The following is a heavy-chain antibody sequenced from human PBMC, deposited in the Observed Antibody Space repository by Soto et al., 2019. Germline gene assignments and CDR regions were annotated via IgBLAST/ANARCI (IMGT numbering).Heavy chain of an antibody. V-gene: IGHV3-9*01. D-gene: IGHD2-21*01. J-gene: IGHJ6*04. Sequence: EVQLVESGGGLVQPGGSLTLSCVASGSTFEDYAMHWVRQAPGKGLEWVAGICWGSNRIDYADSVRGRFATSRDNAERSLYLQMNSLTGDDTAFYYCTKDVTAGGADVWGKGTMVTVSS. CDR2: ICWGSNRI. CDR3: TKDVTAGGADV. CDR1: GSTFEDYA.